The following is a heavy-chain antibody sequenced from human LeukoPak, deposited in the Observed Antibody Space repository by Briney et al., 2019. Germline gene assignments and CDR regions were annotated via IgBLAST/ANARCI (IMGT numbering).Heavy chain of an antibody. CDR2: IRNKAYGGTA. CDR1: GFTFSDYA. CDR3: TREKRYFDWFQADY. D-gene: IGHD3-9*01. J-gene: IGHJ4*02. V-gene: IGHV3-49*03. Sequence: GGTLRLSCTASGFTFSDYAMSWFRQAPGKGLEWVGFIRNKAYGGTAEYAASVKGRFTISRDDSKTIAYLQMNSLKTEDTAVYYCTREKRYFDWFQADYWGQGTLVTVSS.